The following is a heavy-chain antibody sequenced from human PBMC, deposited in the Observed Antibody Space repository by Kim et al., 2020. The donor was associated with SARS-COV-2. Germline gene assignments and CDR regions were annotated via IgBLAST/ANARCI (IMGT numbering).Heavy chain of an antibody. D-gene: IGHD3-22*01. V-gene: IGHV5-51*01. Sequence: SPSFQGQVTISADKSISTAYLQWSSLKASDTAMYYCARLIDDSSGCGFDYWGQGTLVTVSS. CDR3: ARLIDDSSGCGFDY. J-gene: IGHJ4*02.